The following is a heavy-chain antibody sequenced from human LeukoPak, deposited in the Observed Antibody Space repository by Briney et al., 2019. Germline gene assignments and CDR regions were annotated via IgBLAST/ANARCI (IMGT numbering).Heavy chain of an antibody. CDR2: IYYSGST. CDR3: ARNYYDSTGYLPGLFDY. V-gene: IGHV4-61*01. J-gene: IGHJ4*02. CDR1: GASVSSVFYY. Sequence: SETLSLTCTVSGASVSSVFYYWSWVRQPPGRGLEWIGYIYYSGSTNYNPSLKSRVTILVDTSKTQFSLRLSSVPAADTAVYYCARNYYDSTGYLPGLFDYWGQGTLVTVSS. D-gene: IGHD3-22*01.